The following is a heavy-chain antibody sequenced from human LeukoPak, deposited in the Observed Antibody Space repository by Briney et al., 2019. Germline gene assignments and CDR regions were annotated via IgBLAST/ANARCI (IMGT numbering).Heavy chain of an antibody. J-gene: IGHJ4*02. V-gene: IGHV4-31*03. Sequence: PSETLSLTCTVSGGSISSGGYFWSWIRQHPGKGLEWIGYIDYSGRTYYNPSLKSRVTISVDTSKNQFSLKLSSVTAADTAVYYCATNGGQYSIAWYYFDYWGQGTLVTVSS. CDR2: IDYSGRT. CDR3: ATNGGQYSIAWYYFDY. CDR1: GGSISSGGYF. D-gene: IGHD6-6*01.